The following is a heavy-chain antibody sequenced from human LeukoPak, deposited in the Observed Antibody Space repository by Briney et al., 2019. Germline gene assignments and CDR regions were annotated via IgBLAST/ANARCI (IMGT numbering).Heavy chain of an antibody. J-gene: IGHJ5*02. CDR2: ISGSGSST. Sequence: VASLRLSCAASGFTFSSYDMSWVRQAPGQGLEWVASISGSGSSTYYAHSVKGRFTISRDNSKNTVYLQMNSLGAEDTAVYYCAKDGGIGARRWFDPWGQGTLVTVSS. CDR1: GFTFSSYD. V-gene: IGHV3-23*01. D-gene: IGHD6-6*01. CDR3: AKDGGIGARRWFDP.